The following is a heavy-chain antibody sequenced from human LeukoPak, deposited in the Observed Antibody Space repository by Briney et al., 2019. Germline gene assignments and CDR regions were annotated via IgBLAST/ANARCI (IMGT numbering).Heavy chain of an antibody. CDR3: ARDLRNDYYGSGSYYYYYGMDV. Sequence: GGSLRLSCAASGFTFSNYWVTWVRQAPGKGLEWVANIKQDGSEKYYVDSVKGRFTISRDNAKNSLYLQMNSLRVEDTAVYYCARDLRNDYYGSGSYYYYYGMDVWGQGTTVTVSS. J-gene: IGHJ6*02. D-gene: IGHD3-10*01. CDR1: GFTFSNYW. V-gene: IGHV3-7*01. CDR2: IKQDGSEK.